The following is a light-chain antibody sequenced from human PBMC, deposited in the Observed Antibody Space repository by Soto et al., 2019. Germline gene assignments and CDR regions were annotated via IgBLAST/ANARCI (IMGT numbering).Light chain of an antibody. CDR1: SSDVGSYNL. V-gene: IGLV2-23*02. CDR2: EVS. Sequence: QSALTQPASVYGSPGQSITISCTGTSSDVGSYNLVSWYQQHPGKAPKLMIYEVSKRPSGVSNRFSGSMSGNTASLTISGLQAEDEADYYCCSYAGSSTYYVFGTGTKLTVL. CDR3: CSYAGSSTYYV. J-gene: IGLJ1*01.